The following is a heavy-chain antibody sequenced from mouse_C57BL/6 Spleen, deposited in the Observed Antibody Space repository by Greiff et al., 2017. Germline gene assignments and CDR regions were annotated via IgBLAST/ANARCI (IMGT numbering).Heavy chain of an antibody. CDR3: ARSSYGSSYDWYFDV. J-gene: IGHJ1*03. Sequence: VQLQQSGPELVKPGASVKISCKASGYAFSSSWMNWVKQRPGKGLEWIGRIYPGDGDTNYNGQFKGKATLTAAKSSSTAYMQLSSLTSEDSAVYFCARSSYGSSYDWYFDVWGTGTTVTVSS. V-gene: IGHV1-82*01. D-gene: IGHD1-1*01. CDR2: IYPGDGDT. CDR1: GYAFSSSW.